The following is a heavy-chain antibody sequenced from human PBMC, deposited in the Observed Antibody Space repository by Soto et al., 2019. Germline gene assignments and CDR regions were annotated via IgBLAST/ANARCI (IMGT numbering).Heavy chain of an antibody. J-gene: IGHJ4*02. CDR1: SASIISEQR. V-gene: IGHV4-4*02. CDR2: IHHSGTT. D-gene: IGHD6-19*01. Sequence: QLQESGPGLVKSSETLSLTCAVSSASIISEQRWTWVRQPPGKGLEWIGEIHHSGTTNNNPSLKXRXTXSLXKSKNQFSLNLISVTAADTAVYYCARSFGWYAIDQWGQGTLVTVSS. CDR3: ARSFGWYAIDQ.